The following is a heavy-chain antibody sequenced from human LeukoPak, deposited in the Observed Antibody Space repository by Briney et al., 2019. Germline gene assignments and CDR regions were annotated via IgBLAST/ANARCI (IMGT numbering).Heavy chain of an antibody. V-gene: IGHV5-51*01. CDR3: ARLISEWELLPFDY. Sequence: GESLKVSCKGSGYSFSTYWIGWVRQMPGKGLEWMGIIYPRDSDTRYSLSFQGQVTISADKSISTAYLQWSSLKASDTAMYYCARLISEWELLPFDYWGQGTLVTVSS. CDR1: GYSFSTYW. CDR2: IYPRDSDT. J-gene: IGHJ4*02. D-gene: IGHD1-26*01.